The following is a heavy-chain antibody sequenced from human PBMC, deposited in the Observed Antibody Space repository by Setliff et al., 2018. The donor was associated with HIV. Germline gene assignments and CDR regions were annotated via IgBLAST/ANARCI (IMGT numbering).Heavy chain of an antibody. CDR1: GFSLSTSGVG. J-gene: IGHJ4*02. CDR2: IYWNDDK. V-gene: IGHV2-5*01. D-gene: IGHD3-22*01. CDR3: AHRLSYYDTSGYYSYYFDY. Sequence: SGPTLVNPTQTLTLTCTFSGFSLSTSGVGVGWIRQPPGKALEWLALIYWNDDKRYSPSLKSRLTITKDTSKNRVVLTMTNMDPVDTATYYCAHRLSYYDTSGYYSYYFDYWGQGTLVTVPQ.